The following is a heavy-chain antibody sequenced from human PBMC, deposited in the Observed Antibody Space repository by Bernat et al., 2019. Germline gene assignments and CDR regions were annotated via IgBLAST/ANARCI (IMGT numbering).Heavy chain of an antibody. CDR1: GFTFSDYY. D-gene: IGHD6-19*01. CDR2: ISSSGSTI. CDR3: ARDAGVDRYTSGWYGYNWFDP. Sequence: QVQLVESGGGLVKPGGSLRLSCAASGFTFSDYYMSWIRQAPGKGLEWVSYISSSGSTIYYADSVKGRFTISRDNAKNSLYLQMNSLRAEDTAVYYCARDAGVDRYTSGWYGYNWFDPWGQGTLVTVSS. V-gene: IGHV3-11*01. J-gene: IGHJ5*02.